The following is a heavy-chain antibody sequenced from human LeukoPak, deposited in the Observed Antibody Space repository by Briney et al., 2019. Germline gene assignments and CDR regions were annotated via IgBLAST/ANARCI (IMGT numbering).Heavy chain of an antibody. D-gene: IGHD3-22*01. CDR1: GFTFSSYG. CDR3: AKDRSSSGLDY. Sequence: GGSLRLSCAASGFTFSSYGMHWVRQAPGKGLEWVALVSYDGSDNYYADSVKGRFTISRDNSKNTLYLQMNSLRAEDTAVYYCAKDRSSSGLDYWGQGTLVTVSS. V-gene: IGHV3-30*18. CDR2: VSYDGSDN. J-gene: IGHJ4*02.